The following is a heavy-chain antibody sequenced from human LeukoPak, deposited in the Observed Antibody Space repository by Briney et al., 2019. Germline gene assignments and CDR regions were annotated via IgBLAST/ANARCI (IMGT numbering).Heavy chain of an antibody. D-gene: IGHD2-15*01. CDR3: ARDLKGYCSGGSCYGNWFDP. J-gene: IGHJ5*02. CDR1: GGTFSSYA. CDR2: IIPIFGAA. V-gene: IGHV1-69*13. Sequence: GASVKVSCKASGGTFSSYAISWVRQAPGQGLEWMGGIIPIFGAANYAQKFQGGVTITADESTSTAYMELSSLRSEDTALYYCARDLKGYCSGGSCYGNWFDPWGQGTLVTVSS.